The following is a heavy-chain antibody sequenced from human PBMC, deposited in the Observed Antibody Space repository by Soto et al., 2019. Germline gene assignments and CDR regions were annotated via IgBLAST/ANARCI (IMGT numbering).Heavy chain of an antibody. J-gene: IGHJ6*02. Sequence: PGGSLRLSCAASGFIFSDSWMTWFRQAPGKGLEWVADMKHDGGETYYVDSVKGRFTISRDNAKASLYLQMNSLRAEDTAVYYCARVNCVSSNCYNLYYGRDVWGQGTKVTVSS. CDR3: ARVNCVSSNCYNLYYGRDV. D-gene: IGHD2-2*02. CDR2: MKHDGGET. V-gene: IGHV3-7*04. CDR1: GFIFSDSW.